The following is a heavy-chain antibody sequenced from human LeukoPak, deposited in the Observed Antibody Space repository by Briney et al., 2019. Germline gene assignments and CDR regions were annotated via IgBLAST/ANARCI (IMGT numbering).Heavy chain of an antibody. CDR3: ARDRGDIVVVVAATFPYYYMDV. Sequence: ASVKVSCKASGCTFSSYAISWVRQAPGQGLEGMGWINPNSGGTNYAQKFQGRVTMTRDTSISTAYMELSRLRSDDTAVYYCARDRGDIVVVVAATFPYYYMDVWGKGTTVIISS. V-gene: IGHV1-2*02. CDR1: GCTFSSYA. J-gene: IGHJ6*03. D-gene: IGHD2-15*01. CDR2: INPNSGGT.